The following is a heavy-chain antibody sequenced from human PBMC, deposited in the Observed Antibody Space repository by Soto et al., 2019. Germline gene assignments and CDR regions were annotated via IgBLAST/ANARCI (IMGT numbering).Heavy chain of an antibody. D-gene: IGHD3-22*01. J-gene: IGHJ4*02. Sequence: QVQLVESGGGVVQPGRSLRLSCAASGFTFSNYGIHWVRQAPGKGLEWVVLTSYDGRNKYYADSVKGRFTISRDNSRNTLYLQMNRLRAEDTAVYYCTRAADTSGYYPLYWGQGTLVTVSS. CDR1: GFTFSNYG. V-gene: IGHV3-30*03. CDR2: TSYDGRNK. CDR3: TRAADTSGYYPLY.